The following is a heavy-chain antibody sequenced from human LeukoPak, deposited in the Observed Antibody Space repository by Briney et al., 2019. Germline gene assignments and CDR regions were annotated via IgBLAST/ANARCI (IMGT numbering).Heavy chain of an antibody. J-gene: IGHJ4*02. Sequence: PGGSLRLSCAAYGFTFSSYAMSWVRQAPGKGLEWVSAITNSGGNTYYADSVKGRFTISRDNSKNTLYLQMNSLRAEDTAVYYCAREAYCGGDDEYYFDYWGQGTLVTVSS. CDR2: ITNSGGNT. V-gene: IGHV3-23*01. D-gene: IGHD2-21*02. CDR1: GFTFSSYA. CDR3: AREAYCGGDDEYYFDY.